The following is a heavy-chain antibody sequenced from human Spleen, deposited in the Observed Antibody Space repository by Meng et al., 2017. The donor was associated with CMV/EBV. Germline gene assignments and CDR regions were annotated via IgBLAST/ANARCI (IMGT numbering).Heavy chain of an antibody. CDR1: GFSLSSYK. CDR2: ISSSSTYI. V-gene: IGHV3-21*01. D-gene: IGHD2-2*01. CDR3: ARGRLGVVPAAIFRGDPRGARPTFWDY. Sequence: GESLKISCAASGFSLSSYKMNWVRQAPGKGLEWVSSISSSSTYIHHADSVKGRFTVSRDNAKNSVYLQMNSLRAEDTAVYYCARGRLGVVPAAIFRGDPRGARPTFWDYWGQGTLVTVSS. J-gene: IGHJ4*02.